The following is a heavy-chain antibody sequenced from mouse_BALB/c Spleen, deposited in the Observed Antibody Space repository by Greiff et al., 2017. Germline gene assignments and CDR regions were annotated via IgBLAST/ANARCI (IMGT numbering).Heavy chain of an antibody. D-gene: IGHD4-1*01. CDR2: IWSGGST. V-gene: IGHV2-2*02. Sequence: VMLVESGPGLVQPSQSLSITCTVSGFSLTSYGVHWVRQSPGKGLEWLGVIWSGGSTDYNAAFISRLSISKDNSKSQVFFKMNSLQANDTAIYYCARNDGTGTFAYWGQGTLVTVSA. CDR1: GFSLTSYG. CDR3: ARNDGTGTFAY. J-gene: IGHJ3*01.